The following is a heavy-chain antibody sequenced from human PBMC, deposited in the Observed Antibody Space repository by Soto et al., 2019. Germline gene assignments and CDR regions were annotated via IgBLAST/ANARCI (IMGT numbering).Heavy chain of an antibody. CDR2: LDLGDDK. CDR3: ARTMYYYDSSGYWAPYYFDY. J-gene: IGHJ4*02. D-gene: IGHD3-22*01. Sequence: GAGPTPVNPPQTPTPTLPLSGVSLSTNGKCVSWVRQPPRKGPGWVSPLDLGDDKYYNTSLKTRLTISKNTSKNQVVLTMTNMDPVDTATYYCARTMYYYDSSGYWAPYYFDYWGKGTLVTVSS. V-gene: IGHV2-70*20. CDR1: GVSLSTNGKC.